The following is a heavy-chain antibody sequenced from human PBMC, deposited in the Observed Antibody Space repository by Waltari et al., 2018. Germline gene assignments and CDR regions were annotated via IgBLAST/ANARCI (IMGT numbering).Heavy chain of an antibody. CDR2: IIPIFGTA. D-gene: IGHD5-12*01. Sequence: QVQLVQSGAEVKKSGSSVKVSCMASGGTFSSYSISWVRQAPGQGLEWMGGIIPIFGTANDAQKCQGRVTISADESANTVYMQLSSLRFEDTAVYYCARNLRGRDGYNSYAFDLWGHGTLVSVSS. CDR3: ARNLRGRDGYNSYAFDL. V-gene: IGHV1-69*19. J-gene: IGHJ3*01. CDR1: GGTFSSYS.